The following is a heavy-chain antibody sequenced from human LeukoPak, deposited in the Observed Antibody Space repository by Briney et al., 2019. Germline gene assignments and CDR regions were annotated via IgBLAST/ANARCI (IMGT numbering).Heavy chain of an antibody. CDR1: GYTFTGYY. D-gene: IGHD1-26*01. CDR2: INPNSGGT. Sequence: ASVKVSCKASGYTFTGYYMHWVRQAPGQGLEWMGRINPNSGGTNYAQKFQGRVTMTRDTSISTAYMELSRLRSDDTAVYYCAREEGVGAALFDYWGQGTLVTVSS. V-gene: IGHV1-2*06. CDR3: AREEGVGAALFDY. J-gene: IGHJ4*02.